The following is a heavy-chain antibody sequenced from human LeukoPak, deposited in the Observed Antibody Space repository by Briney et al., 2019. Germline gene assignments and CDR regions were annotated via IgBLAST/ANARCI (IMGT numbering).Heavy chain of an antibody. CDR1: GFTFSSYA. V-gene: IGHV3-30-3*01. Sequence: GRSLRLSCAASGFTFSSYAMHWVRQAPGKGLEWVAVISYDGSNKYYADSVKGRFTISRDNSKNTLYLQMNNLRAEDTAVYYCARVGYGEYYFDYWGQGTLVTVSS. D-gene: IGHD5-12*01. J-gene: IGHJ4*02. CDR3: ARVGYGEYYFDY. CDR2: ISYDGSNK.